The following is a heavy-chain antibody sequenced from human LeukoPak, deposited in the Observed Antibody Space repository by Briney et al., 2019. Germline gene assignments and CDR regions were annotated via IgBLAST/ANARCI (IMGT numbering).Heavy chain of an antibody. D-gene: IGHD1-26*01. CDR2: VYYSGST. Sequence: SETLSLTCTVSGGSVSTYNWAWIRQPPGKGLEWIGYVYYSGSTSYNPSLKSRVTISVDTSKNQFSLKLSSVTAADAAVYYCARGPGSGTYWAFDYWGQGTLVTVSS. V-gene: IGHV4-59*02. J-gene: IGHJ4*02. CDR1: GGSVSTYN. CDR3: ARGPGSGTYWAFDY.